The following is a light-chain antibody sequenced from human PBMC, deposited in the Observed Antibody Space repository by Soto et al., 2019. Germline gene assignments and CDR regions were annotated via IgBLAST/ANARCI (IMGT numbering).Light chain of an antibody. CDR1: QSVNSC. Sequence: EIVMTQSPATLSVSLGGRATISCRASQSVNSCLAWYQQKPGQAPRLLIYDASNWPTGVPARFSGSGSGTDFTLTIARLEPEDFAVYYCQQCYTFSPTFGQGTKVDIK. CDR2: DAS. V-gene: IGKV3-11*01. CDR3: QQCYTFSPT. J-gene: IGKJ1*01.